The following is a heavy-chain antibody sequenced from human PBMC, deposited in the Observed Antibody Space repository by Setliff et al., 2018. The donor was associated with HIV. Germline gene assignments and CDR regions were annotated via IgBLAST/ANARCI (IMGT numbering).Heavy chain of an antibody. V-gene: IGHV3-23*01. D-gene: IGHD1-26*01. Sequence: RGSLRLSCAASGFAFDNYCMTWVRQAPGKGLEWVSAIGGSTGSTYYADSVKGRFTISTDNSKNTLYLQMNSLRAEDTAVYYCAKPLTQWGVSPYHYAVDVWGQGTTVTVSS. CDR3: AKPLTQWGVSPYHYAVDV. CDR1: GFAFDNYC. CDR2: IGGSTGST. J-gene: IGHJ6*02.